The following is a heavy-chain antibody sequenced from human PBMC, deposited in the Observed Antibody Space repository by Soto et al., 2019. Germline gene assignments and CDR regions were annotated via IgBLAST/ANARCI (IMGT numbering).Heavy chain of an antibody. D-gene: IGHD3-3*01. CDR3: AKDSLRYDFWSGYLGYRYYGMDV. Sequence: PGGSLRLSCAASGFTFSSYGMHWVRQAPGKGLEWVAVISYDGSNKYYADSVKGRFTISRDNSKNTLYLQMNSLRAEDTAVYYCAKDSLRYDFWSGYLGYRYYGMDVWGQGTTVTVSS. V-gene: IGHV3-30*18. CDR1: GFTFSSYG. CDR2: ISYDGSNK. J-gene: IGHJ6*02.